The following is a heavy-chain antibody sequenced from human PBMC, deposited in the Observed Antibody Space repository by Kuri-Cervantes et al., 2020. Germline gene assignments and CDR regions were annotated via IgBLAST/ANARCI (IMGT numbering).Heavy chain of an antibody. CDR2: INHSGST. Sequence: GSLRLSCAVYGGSFSGYYWSWIRQPPGKGLEWIGEINHSGSTNYNPSLESRVTISVDTSKNQFSLKLSSVTAADTAVYYCASQDYYGSGFDYWGQGTPVTVSS. CDR3: ASQDYYGSGFDY. CDR1: GGSFSGYY. V-gene: IGHV4-34*01. J-gene: IGHJ4*02. D-gene: IGHD3-10*01.